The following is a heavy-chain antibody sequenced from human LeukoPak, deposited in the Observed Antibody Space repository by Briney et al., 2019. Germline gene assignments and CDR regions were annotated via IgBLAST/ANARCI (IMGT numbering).Heavy chain of an antibody. CDR1: GFTFSTYS. Sequence: TGGSLRLSCAAFGFTFSTYSMNWVRQAPGKGLEWVSSISSSGGYIFDADSVKGRFTISRDNAKNSLYLQMNSLRAEDTAVYYCARDSSAYYTFDIWGQGTMVTVSS. CDR2: ISSSGGYI. V-gene: IGHV3-21*01. J-gene: IGHJ3*02. CDR3: ARDSSAYYTFDI. D-gene: IGHD3-22*01.